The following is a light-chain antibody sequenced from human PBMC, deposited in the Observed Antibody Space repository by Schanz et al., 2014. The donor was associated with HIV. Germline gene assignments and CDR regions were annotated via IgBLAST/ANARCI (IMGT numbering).Light chain of an antibody. V-gene: IGKV1-16*01. CDR3: QQYNSYPIT. Sequence: DIQMTQSPSSLSASVGDRVTITCQASQDISDNLNWYQQKSGKAPKLLIYQASSLQSGVPSRFSGSGSGTDFTLTISSLQPDDFATYYCQQYNSYPITFGQGTRLEIK. CDR1: QDISDN. CDR2: QAS. J-gene: IGKJ5*01.